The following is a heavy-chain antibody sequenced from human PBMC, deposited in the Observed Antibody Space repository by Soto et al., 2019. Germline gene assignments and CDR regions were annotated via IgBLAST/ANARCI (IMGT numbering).Heavy chain of an antibody. CDR3: AGNYDFWSGYSFIASPGMDV. CDR1: GGSISSYY. CDR2: IYCSGST. V-gene: IGHV4-59*01. J-gene: IGHJ6*02. Sequence: SETLSLTCTVSGGSISSYYWSWIRQPPGRGREWIGYIYCSGSTNYNPSLKSRVTISVDTSKNQFSLKLSSVTAADTAVYYCAGNYDFWSGYSFIASPGMDVWGQGTTVTVSS. D-gene: IGHD3-3*01.